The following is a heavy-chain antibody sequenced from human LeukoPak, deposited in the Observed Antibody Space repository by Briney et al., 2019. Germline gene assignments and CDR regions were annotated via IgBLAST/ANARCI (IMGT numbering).Heavy chain of an antibody. V-gene: IGHV3-53*01. J-gene: IGHJ4*02. CDR1: GFTVSSNY. CDR2: IYSGGST. D-gene: IGHD3-3*01. Sequence: GGSLRLSCAASGFTVSSNYMSWVRQAPGKGLEWVSVIYSGGSTYYADSVKGRFTISRDNSKNTLYLQMNGLRAEDTAVYYCASSDTTYDFWSGYYPSFDYWGQGTLVTVSS. CDR3: ASSDTTYDFWSGYYPSFDY.